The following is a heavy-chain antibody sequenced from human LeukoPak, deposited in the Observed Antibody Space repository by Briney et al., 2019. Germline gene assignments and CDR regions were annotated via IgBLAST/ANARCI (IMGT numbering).Heavy chain of an antibody. Sequence: GSSVKVSCKASGGTFSSYAISWVRQAPGQGLEWMGGIIPIFGTANYAQKFQGRVTITADESTSTAYMELSSLRSEDTAVYYCARDGYCSGGSCYSPYYYGMDVWGQGTTVTVSS. CDR2: IIPIFGTA. CDR3: ARDGYCSGGSCYSPYYYGMDV. CDR1: GGTFSSYA. V-gene: IGHV1-69*01. J-gene: IGHJ6*02. D-gene: IGHD2-15*01.